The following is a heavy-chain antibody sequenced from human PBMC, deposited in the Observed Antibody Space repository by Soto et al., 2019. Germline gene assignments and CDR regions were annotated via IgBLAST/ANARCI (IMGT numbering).Heavy chain of an antibody. CDR1: GGSISSGGYY. J-gene: IGHJ6*02. CDR3: ARDAPSYYYDSSGYYFYGMDV. Sequence: QVQLQESGPGLVKPSQTLSLTCTVSGGSISSGGYYWSWIRQHPGKGLEWIGYIYYSGSTYYNPSLKSRVTISVDTSKNQFSLKLSSVTAADTAVYYCARDAPSYYYDSSGYYFYGMDVWGQGTTVTVSS. V-gene: IGHV4-31*03. CDR2: IYYSGST. D-gene: IGHD3-22*01.